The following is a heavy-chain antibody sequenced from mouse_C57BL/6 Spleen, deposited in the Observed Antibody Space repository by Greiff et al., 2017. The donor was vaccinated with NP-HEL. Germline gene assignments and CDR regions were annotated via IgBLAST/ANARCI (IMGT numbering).Heavy chain of an antibody. CDR3: ASYGSSLAWFAD. CDR2: IWSGGST. CDR1: GFSFPSYG. J-gene: IGHJ3*01. Sequence: VQLKQSGPGLVQPSQRLSITCTVSGFSFPSYGVHWVRQSPGKGLEWLGVIWSGGSTDYNAAFISRLTISKDNSKSQVFFKMNSLQADDTAIYYCASYGSSLAWFADWGQGTLVTVSA. V-gene: IGHV2-2*01. D-gene: IGHD1-1*01.